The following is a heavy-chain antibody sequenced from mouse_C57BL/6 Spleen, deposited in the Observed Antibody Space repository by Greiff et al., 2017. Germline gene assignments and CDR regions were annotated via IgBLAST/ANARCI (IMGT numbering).Heavy chain of an antibody. CDR1: GYTFTDYY. CDR3: ARGGFMTTVDGAMDY. Sequence: EVQLQESGPELVKPGASVKISCKASGYTFTDYYMNWVKQSHGKSLEWIGDINPNNGGTSYNQKFKGKATLTVDKSSSTAYMELRSLTSEDSAVYYCARGGFMTTVDGAMDYWGQGTSVTVSS. V-gene: IGHV1-26*01. D-gene: IGHD1-1*01. CDR2: INPNNGGT. J-gene: IGHJ4*01.